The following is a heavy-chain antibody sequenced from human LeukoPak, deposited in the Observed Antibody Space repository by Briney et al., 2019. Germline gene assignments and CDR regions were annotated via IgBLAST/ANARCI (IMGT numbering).Heavy chain of an antibody. CDR1: GGSISSSSYY. CDR3: ARQGDGYYTFDY. Sequence: SETLSLTCTVSGGSISSSSYYWGWIRQPPGKGLEWIGSIYYSGSTYYNPSLKSRVTISLDKSKNQFSLKLSSVTAADTAVYYCARQGDGYYTFDYWGQGTLVTVSS. V-gene: IGHV4-39*07. CDR2: IYYSGST. J-gene: IGHJ4*02. D-gene: IGHD5-24*01.